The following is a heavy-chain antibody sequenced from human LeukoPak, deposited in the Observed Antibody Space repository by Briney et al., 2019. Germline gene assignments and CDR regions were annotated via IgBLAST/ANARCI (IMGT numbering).Heavy chain of an antibody. CDR3: ARYDSSGYYFDY. Sequence: GSLRLSCAASGFTFSSYAMSWVRQAPGKGLEWIGSIYYSGSTYYNPSLKSRVTISVDTSKNQFSLKLSSVTAADTAVYYCARYDSSGYYFDYWGQGTLVTVSS. V-gene: IGHV4-39*01. D-gene: IGHD3-22*01. CDR2: IYYSGST. CDR1: GFTFSSYA. J-gene: IGHJ4*02.